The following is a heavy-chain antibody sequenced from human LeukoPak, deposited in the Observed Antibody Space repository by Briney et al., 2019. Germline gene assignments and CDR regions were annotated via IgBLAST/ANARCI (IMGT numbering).Heavy chain of an antibody. Sequence: SETLSLTCTVAGGSISSVDNYWSWIRQLPGKGLEWIGYIYYSGSTYYNPSLKSRVSISVDTSENQFSLRLSSVTAADTAVYYCAREKDSYGYVGYWGQGTLVTVSS. V-gene: IGHV4-31*03. CDR2: IYYSGST. J-gene: IGHJ4*02. D-gene: IGHD5-18*01. CDR3: AREKDSYGYVGY. CDR1: GGSISSVDNY.